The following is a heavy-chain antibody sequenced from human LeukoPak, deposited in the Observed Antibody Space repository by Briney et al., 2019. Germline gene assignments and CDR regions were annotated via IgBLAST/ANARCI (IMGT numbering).Heavy chain of an antibody. J-gene: IGHJ3*02. CDR1: GGSISSYY. CDR3: ARGRRFLEWSNAFDI. V-gene: IGHV4-4*07. CDR2: IYTSGST. Sequence: PSETLSLTCTVSGGSISSYYWSWIRQPAGKGLEWIGRIYTSGSTNYNPSLKSRVTMSVDTSKNQFSLKLSSVTAADTAVYYCARGRRFLEWSNAFDIWGQGTMVTVSS. D-gene: IGHD3-3*01.